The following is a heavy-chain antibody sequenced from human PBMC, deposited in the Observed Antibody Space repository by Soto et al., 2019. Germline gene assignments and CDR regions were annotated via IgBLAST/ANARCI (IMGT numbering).Heavy chain of an antibody. CDR1: GGSFSGYY. CDR2: INHSGST. J-gene: IGHJ4*02. V-gene: IGHV4-34*01. D-gene: IGHD1-7*01. Sequence: SETLSLTCAVYGGSFSGYYWSWIRQPPGKGLEWIGEINHSGSTNYNPSLKSRVTISVDTSKNQFSLKVTSLTAADTAVYYCASRDPGTSVDYWGQGTLVTVSS. CDR3: ASRDPGTSVDY.